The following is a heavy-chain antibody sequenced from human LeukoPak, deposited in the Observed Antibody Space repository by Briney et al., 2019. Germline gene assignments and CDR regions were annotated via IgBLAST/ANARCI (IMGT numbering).Heavy chain of an antibody. CDR1: GGSISSYY. V-gene: IGHV4-59*01. CDR2: IYYSGST. D-gene: IGHD2-15*01. CDR3: ARMVGNYYYGMDV. Sequence: SETLSLTCTVSGGSISSYYWSWIRQPPGKGLEWIGYIYYSGSTNYNPSLKSRVTISVDTSKNQFSLKLSSVTAADTAVYYCARMVGNYYYGMDVWGQGTTVTVSS. J-gene: IGHJ6*02.